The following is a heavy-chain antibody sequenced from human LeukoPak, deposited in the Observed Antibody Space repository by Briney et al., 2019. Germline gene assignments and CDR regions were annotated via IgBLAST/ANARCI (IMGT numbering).Heavy chain of an antibody. Sequence: VASVKVSCKASGGTFSSYAISWVRQAPGQGLEWMGRIIPILGIANYAQKFQGRVTITADKSTSTAYMELSSLRSEDTAVYYCARGYPLSTTAAGTYFQHWGQGTLVTVSS. CDR3: ARGYPLSTTAAGTYFQH. J-gene: IGHJ1*01. D-gene: IGHD6-13*01. CDR2: IIPILGIA. V-gene: IGHV1-69*04. CDR1: GGTFSSYA.